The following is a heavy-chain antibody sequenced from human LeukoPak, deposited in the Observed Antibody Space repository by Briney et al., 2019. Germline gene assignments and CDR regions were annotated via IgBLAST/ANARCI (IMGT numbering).Heavy chain of an antibody. CDR1: ALNFRDYG. Sequence: GRSLRLSCSGSALNFRDYGLSWVRQAPGKGLEWVSGINWDGENTAYADSVKGRFTISRDNADNAVYLQMDSLRVEDTALYYCARDLSATWYSLAYWGRGTLVTVSS. CDR2: INWDGENT. D-gene: IGHD2-15*01. V-gene: IGHV3-20*04. CDR3: ARDLSATWYSLAY. J-gene: IGHJ4*02.